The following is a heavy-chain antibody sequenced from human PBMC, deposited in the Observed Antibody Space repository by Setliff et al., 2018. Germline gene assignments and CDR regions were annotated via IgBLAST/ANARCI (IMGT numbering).Heavy chain of an antibody. V-gene: IGHV4-38-2*02. CDR3: AVDHVTNIAESGYGYTRIDP. D-gene: IGHD6-19*01. CDR1: GYSISSGYY. CDR2: IYIRGGT. Sequence: SETLSLTCTVSGYSISSGYYWAWIRQPAGKRPEWLGLIYIRGGTDYNPSLKSRVTISLDTSRNQFSLNLTSVTAADTAVYYCAVDHVTNIAESGYGYTRIDPWGQGIPVTVSS. J-gene: IGHJ5*02.